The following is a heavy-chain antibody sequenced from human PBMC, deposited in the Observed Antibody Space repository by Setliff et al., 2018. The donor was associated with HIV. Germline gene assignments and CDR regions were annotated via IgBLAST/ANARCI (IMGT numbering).Heavy chain of an antibody. D-gene: IGHD3-16*01. CDR1: GFTFSNSW. CDR3: ALVGGVTVPPDGFDI. Sequence: GGSLRLSCAASGFTFSNSWMHWVRQAPGKGLVWVSRLNTDGSNTRYADAVKGRFTISRDNAKNTLYLHMNSLRAEDTSVYHCALVGGVTVPPDGFDIWGQGTMVTVSS. J-gene: IGHJ3*02. V-gene: IGHV3-74*01. CDR2: LNTDGSNT.